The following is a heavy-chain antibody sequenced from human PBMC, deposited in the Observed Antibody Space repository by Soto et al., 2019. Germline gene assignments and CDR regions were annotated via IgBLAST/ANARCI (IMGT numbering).Heavy chain of an antibody. Sequence: GASVKVSCKASGGAFSEYAFSWVRQAPGQGLEWMGGIIPIIGTANYAQRLQGRVTITADESTSTAYMEMRSLKSEDTAVYYLARGHFVVVPAAIPIEYFQHGGQGPLFPVS. J-gene: IGHJ1*01. D-gene: IGHD2-2*02. V-gene: IGHV1-69*13. CDR1: GGAFSEYA. CDR2: IIPIIGTA. CDR3: ARGHFVVVPAAIPIEYFQH.